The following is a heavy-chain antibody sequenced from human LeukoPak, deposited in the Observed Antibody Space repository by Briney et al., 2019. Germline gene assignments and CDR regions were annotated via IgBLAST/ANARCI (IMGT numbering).Heavy chain of an antibody. CDR3: ARDHSYGYFDL. CDR1: GYTFTSYA. CDR2: INAGNGNT. V-gene: IGHV1-3*01. Sequence: ASVKVSCKASGYTFTSYAMHWVRQAPGQRLEWMGWINAGNGNTKYSQKFQGRVTIARDTSASTAYMELSSLRSEDTAVYYCARDHSYGYFDLWGRGTLVTVSS. J-gene: IGHJ2*01.